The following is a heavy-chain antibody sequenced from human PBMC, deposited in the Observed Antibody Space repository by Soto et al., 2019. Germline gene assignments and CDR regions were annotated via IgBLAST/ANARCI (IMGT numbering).Heavy chain of an antibody. CDR1: GGSFSGYY. D-gene: IGHD2-2*01. Sequence: PSETLSLTCAVYGGSFSGYYWSWIRQPPGKGLEWIGEINHSGSTNYNPSLKSRVTISVDTSKNQFSLKLSSVTAADTAVYYCARFGRRCSSTSCYRCFDPWGQGTLVTVSS. CDR2: INHSGST. J-gene: IGHJ5*02. CDR3: ARFGRRCSSTSCYRCFDP. V-gene: IGHV4-34*01.